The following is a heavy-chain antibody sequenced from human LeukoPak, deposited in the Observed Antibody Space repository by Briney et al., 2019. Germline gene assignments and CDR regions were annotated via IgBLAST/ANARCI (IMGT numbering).Heavy chain of an antibody. Sequence: PGGSLRLSCAASGFTFSSFWMHWVRQAPGKGLVWVSRINSDGSSTSYADSVKGRFTISRDNAKNTLYLQMNSLRAEDTAVYYCARGTYYYDSSPDYFDYWGQGTLVTVSS. J-gene: IGHJ4*02. CDR1: GFTFSSFW. D-gene: IGHD3-22*01. CDR2: INSDGSST. CDR3: ARGTYYYDSSPDYFDY. V-gene: IGHV3-74*01.